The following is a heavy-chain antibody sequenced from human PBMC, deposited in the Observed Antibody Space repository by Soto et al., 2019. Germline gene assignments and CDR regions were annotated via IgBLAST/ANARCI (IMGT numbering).Heavy chain of an antibody. V-gene: IGHV4-61*01. D-gene: IGHD1-7*01. CDR3: ARVSRELLDI. CDR1: GGSVSSGSYY. J-gene: IGHJ3*02. Sequence: PSETLSLTCTVSGGSVSSGSYYWSWIRQPPGKGLEWIGYIYYSGSTNYNPSLKSRVTISVDTSKNQFSLKLSSVTAADTAVYYCARVSRELLDIWGQGTMDTVSS. CDR2: IYYSGST.